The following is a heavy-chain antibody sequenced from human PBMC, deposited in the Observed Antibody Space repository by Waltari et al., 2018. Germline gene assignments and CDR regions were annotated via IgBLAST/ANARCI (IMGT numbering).Heavy chain of an antibody. CDR1: GYTFTGSY. V-gene: IGHV1-2*06. J-gene: IGHJ4*02. CDR2: INPNSGDT. D-gene: IGHD4-17*01. CDR3: ARDLGSDYGNRDY. Sequence: QVHLVQSGAEVTNPGASVKASGKASGYTFTGSYIQWVRRAPGQGLEWMGRINPNSGDTNYAQKCQGRVTLTRDTSINTAYMELSSLKSDDTAVYYCARDLGSDYGNRDYWGQGTLVTVSS.